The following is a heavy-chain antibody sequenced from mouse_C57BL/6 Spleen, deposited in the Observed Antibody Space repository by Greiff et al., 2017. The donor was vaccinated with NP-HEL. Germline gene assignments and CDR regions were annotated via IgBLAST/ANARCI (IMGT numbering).Heavy chain of an antibody. Sequence: EVQLQQSGAELVRPGASVKLSCTASGFNIKDYYMHWVKQRPEQGLEWIGRIDPEDGDTEYAPKFQGKATMTSDTSSNTAYLQLSSLTSEDTAVYYCTRGQLYYAMDYWGQGTSVTVSS. CDR1: GFNIKDYY. J-gene: IGHJ4*01. V-gene: IGHV14-1*01. CDR2: IDPEDGDT. D-gene: IGHD4-1*02. CDR3: TRGQLYYAMDY.